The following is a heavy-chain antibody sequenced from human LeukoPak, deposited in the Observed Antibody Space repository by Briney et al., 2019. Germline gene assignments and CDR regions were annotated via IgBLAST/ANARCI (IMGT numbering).Heavy chain of an antibody. CDR2: ISGDGSST. D-gene: IGHD3-16*01. J-gene: IGHJ4*02. Sequence: QPGGSLRLSCAASGFTFSNYLMHWVRQAPGKGLVWVSRISGDGSSTSYADSVKGRFTISRDNAKNTLYLQLNSLRVEDTAVYYCTRGFGGPRDYWGRGTLVTVSS. CDR3: TRGFGGPRDY. CDR1: GFTFSNYL. V-gene: IGHV3-74*01.